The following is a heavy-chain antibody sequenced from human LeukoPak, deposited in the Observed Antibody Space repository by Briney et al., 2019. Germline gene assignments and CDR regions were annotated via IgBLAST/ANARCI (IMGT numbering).Heavy chain of an antibody. Sequence: GASVKVSCKASGYTFTGYYMHWVRQAPGQGLEWMGWINTNTGNPTYAQGFTGRIVFSLDTSVSTAYLQISSLKAEDSAVCYCAKNGLGAVVKTDWGQGTLVTVSS. CDR2: INTNTGNP. D-gene: IGHD3-22*01. V-gene: IGHV7-4-1*02. CDR1: GYTFTGYY. J-gene: IGHJ4*02. CDR3: AKNGLGAVVKTD.